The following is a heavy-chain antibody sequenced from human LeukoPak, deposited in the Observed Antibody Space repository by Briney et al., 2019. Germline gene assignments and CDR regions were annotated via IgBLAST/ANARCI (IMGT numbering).Heavy chain of an antibody. D-gene: IGHD2/OR15-2a*01. CDR2: MNPNTGDA. J-gene: IGHJ5*02. CDR3: ARESLVSGGGRWFDP. CDR1: GYTFTGYF. Sequence: GASVKVSCKTSGYTFTGYFIHWVRQAPGQGLEWMGRMNPNTGDADYAQNFRGRVTMTRDTSIGTAYTELSRLRFDDTAVYYCARESLVSGGGRWFDPWGQGTLVTVSS. V-gene: IGHV1-2*06.